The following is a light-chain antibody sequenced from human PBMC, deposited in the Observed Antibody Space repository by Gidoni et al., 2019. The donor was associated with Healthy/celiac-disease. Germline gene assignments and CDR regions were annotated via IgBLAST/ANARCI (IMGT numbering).Light chain of an antibody. J-gene: IGLJ2*01. CDR2: DDS. CDR3: QVWDSSSDHPHVV. V-gene: IGLV3-21*02. CDR1: KIGSKS. Sequence: SYVLTQPPSVSVAPGQTARIKCGGNKIGSKSVHWYQQKPGQAPVLVVYDDSDRPSGIPERCSGSNPGNTATLTISRVEAGDEADYYWQVWDSSSDHPHVVFGGGTKLTVL.